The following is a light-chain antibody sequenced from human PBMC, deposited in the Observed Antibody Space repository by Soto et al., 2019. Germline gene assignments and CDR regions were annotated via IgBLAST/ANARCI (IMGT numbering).Light chain of an antibody. CDR2: DIS. CDR3: QQYDSFPIT. V-gene: IGKV1-33*01. Sequence: DIQMTQSPSSLSASVGDRITITCRASQAISNYFNWYQQKPGKAPKLLIYDISNLETGVPSRFSGRGSGTHFTLTINNLQPEDTATYFCQQYDSFPITFGPGTKVDIK. J-gene: IGKJ3*01. CDR1: QAISNY.